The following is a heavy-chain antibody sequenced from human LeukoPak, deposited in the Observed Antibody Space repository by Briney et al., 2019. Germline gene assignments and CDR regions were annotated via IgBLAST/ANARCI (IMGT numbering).Heavy chain of an antibody. J-gene: IGHJ4*02. Sequence: GGSLRLSCAASGFMFSSYDMTWVRQAPGKGLEWVANIKQDGSEKYYVDSVKGRFTISRDNAKNSVYLQMNSLRAEDTAVYYCARRHHFGFLDSWGQGTLVTVSS. CDR3: ARRHHFGFLDS. CDR1: GFMFSSYD. V-gene: IGHV3-7*04. D-gene: IGHD3-10*01. CDR2: IKQDGSEK.